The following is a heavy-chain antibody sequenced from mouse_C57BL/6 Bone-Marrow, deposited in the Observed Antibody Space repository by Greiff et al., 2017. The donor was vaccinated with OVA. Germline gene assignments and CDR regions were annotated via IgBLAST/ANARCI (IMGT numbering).Heavy chain of an antibody. CDR3: TGGDGYYYYYAMCG. CDR2: IRLNSDNYDT. Sequence: EVKLMESGGGLVQPGGSMKLSCVASGFTFSNYWMNWVRQSPEKGLEWVAQIRLNSDNYDTPYAESVKGRFTISRDDSKSSVYLQKNNLRAADTGIYYCTGGDGYYYYYAMCGWGQGTSVTVAS. CDR1: GFTFSNYW. D-gene: IGHD2-3*01. J-gene: IGHJ4*01. V-gene: IGHV6-3*01.